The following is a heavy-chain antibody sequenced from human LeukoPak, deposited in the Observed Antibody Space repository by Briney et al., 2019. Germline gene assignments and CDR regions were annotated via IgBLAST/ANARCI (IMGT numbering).Heavy chain of an antibody. CDR2: ISSSSSTI. CDR1: GVTFSSYS. CDR3: ARDALTGTGNFDY. J-gene: IGHJ4*02. V-gene: IGHV3-48*01. D-gene: IGHD1-7*01. Sequence: GGSLRLSCAVSGVTFSSYSMNWVRQAPGKGLEWVWYISSSSSTISYADSVKGRFTISRANANNSLYLQMYSLGAEATAVYYCARDALTGTGNFDYWGQGTLVTVPS.